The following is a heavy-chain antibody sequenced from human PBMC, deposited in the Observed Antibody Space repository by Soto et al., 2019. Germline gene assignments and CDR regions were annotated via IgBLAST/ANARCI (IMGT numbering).Heavy chain of an antibody. D-gene: IGHD6-13*01. CDR1: GGSISGSY. Sequence: PSETLSLTCSVSGGSISGSYWSWIRQSPGKGLEWLGYVYYTGSTNYSPSLRSRVSISVDTSKNEFSLRLSSVTAADTAVYFCARSVAAPGAHIVYWGPVIQVTVSS. CDR3: ARSVAAPGAHIVY. V-gene: IGHV4-59*01. CDR2: VYYTGST. J-gene: IGHJ4*02.